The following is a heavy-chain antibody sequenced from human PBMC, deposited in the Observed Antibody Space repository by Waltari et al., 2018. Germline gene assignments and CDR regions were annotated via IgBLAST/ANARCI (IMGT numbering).Heavy chain of an antibody. D-gene: IGHD1-1*01. V-gene: IGHV3-23*01. CDR1: GFTFDIYA. Sequence: EVQLLESGGGSAQPGESLRLSCAASGFTFDIYAMSWVRQAPGKGLEGVASLSGSGGDTYYADSGKGRFTVSRDNSKNKVYLQMNNLRAEDTAVYYCTKDLTTAPGNVNWFHPWGQGTLVTVSS. J-gene: IGHJ5*02. CDR2: LSGSGGDT. CDR3: TKDLTTAPGNVNWFHP.